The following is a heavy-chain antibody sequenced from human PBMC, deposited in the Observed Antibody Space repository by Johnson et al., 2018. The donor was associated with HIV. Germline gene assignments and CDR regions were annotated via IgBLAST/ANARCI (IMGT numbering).Heavy chain of an antibody. J-gene: IGHJ3*02. CDR1: GFTFSSYG. CDR2: ISYDGNNK. V-gene: IGHV3-30*18. D-gene: IGHD6-6*01. CDR3: AKGGIATRFFDI. Sequence: VQLVESGGGVVQPGRSLRLSCAASGFTFSSYGMLWVHQAPGKGLEWVAVISYDGNNKYYADSVKGRFTISRDNSKNTLYLQMNSLRAEDTALYYCAKGGIATRFFDIWGQGTMVTVSS.